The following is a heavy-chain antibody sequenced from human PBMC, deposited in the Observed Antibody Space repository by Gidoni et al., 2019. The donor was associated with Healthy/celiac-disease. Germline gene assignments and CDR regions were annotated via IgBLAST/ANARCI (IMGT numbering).Heavy chain of an antibody. D-gene: IGHD2-15*01. CDR3: ARALGYCSGGSCYSGYYMDV. CDR2: INPSGGST. Sequence: QVQLVQSGAEVKKPGASVKVSCKASGYTFTSYYMHWVRQAPGQGLEWMGIINPSGGSTSYAQKFQGRVTMTRDTSTSTVYMELSSLRSEDTAVYYCARALGYCSGGSCYSGYYMDVWGKGTTVTVSS. J-gene: IGHJ6*03. V-gene: IGHV1-46*01. CDR1: GYTFTSYY.